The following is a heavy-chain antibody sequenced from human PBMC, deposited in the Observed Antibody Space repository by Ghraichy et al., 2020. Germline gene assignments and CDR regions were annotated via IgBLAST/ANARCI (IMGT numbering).Heavy chain of an antibody. CDR2: IKQDGSEK. CDR3: AREAFSGSGFDFDY. V-gene: IGHV3-7*01. J-gene: IGHJ4*02. D-gene: IGHD6-19*01. CDR1: GFTFSSYL. Sequence: GGSLRLSCAASGFTFSSYLMSWVRQASGKGLEWVANIKQDGSEKYYVDSVKGRFTISRDNAKNSLYLQMNSLRAEDTAVYYCAREAFSGSGFDFDYWGQGTLVTVSS.